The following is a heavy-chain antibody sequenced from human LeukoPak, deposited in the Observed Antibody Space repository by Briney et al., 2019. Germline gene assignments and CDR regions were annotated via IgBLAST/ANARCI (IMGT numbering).Heavy chain of an antibody. Sequence: GGSLRLSCAASGFTFSSYSMNWVRQAPGKGLEWVSSISSNSIYVFYADSMKGRFTISRDNAKNSLSLQMNSLRAEDTAVYYCAKDPHLSVGATTDYWGQGTLVTVSS. J-gene: IGHJ4*02. V-gene: IGHV3-21*03. CDR2: ISSNSIYV. CDR1: GFTFSSYS. CDR3: AKDPHLSVGATTDY. D-gene: IGHD1-26*01.